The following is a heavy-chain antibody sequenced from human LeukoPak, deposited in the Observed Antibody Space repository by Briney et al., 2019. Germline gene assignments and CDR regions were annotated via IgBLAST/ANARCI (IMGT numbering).Heavy chain of an antibody. D-gene: IGHD3-16*02. V-gene: IGHV4-61*02. CDR2: VYTSGST. J-gene: IGHJ6*03. CDR3: ARSLRLGELSSKYYYYYYMDV. Sequence: PSETLSLTCTVSGGSISSGSYYWSWIRQPAGKGLEWIGRVYTSGSTNYNPSLKSRVTISVDTSKNQFSLKLSSVTAADTAVYYCARSLRLGELSSKYYYYYYMDVWGKGTTVTVSS. CDR1: GGSISSGSYY.